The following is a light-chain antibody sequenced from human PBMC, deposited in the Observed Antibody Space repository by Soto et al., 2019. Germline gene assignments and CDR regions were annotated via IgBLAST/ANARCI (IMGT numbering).Light chain of an antibody. Sequence: QSALTQPASVSGSPGQSITISCTGTSSDVGGYDYVSWYQQHPGKVPKLIIYEVANRPSGVSNRFSGSKSGDTASLTISGLQAEDEADYYCSSYTDAISFVFGGGTKVTVL. CDR1: SSDVGGYDY. V-gene: IGLV2-14*01. CDR3: SSYTDAISFV. J-gene: IGLJ1*01. CDR2: EVA.